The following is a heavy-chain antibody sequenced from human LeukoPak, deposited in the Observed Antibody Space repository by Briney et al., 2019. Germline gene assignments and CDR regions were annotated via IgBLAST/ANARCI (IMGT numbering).Heavy chain of an antibody. V-gene: IGHV3-53*01. D-gene: IGHD2-8*01. Sequence: GGSLRLSCAASGFTVSSNYMSWVRQAPGKGLEWVSVIYSGGSTYYADSVKGRFTISRDNSKNTLYLQMNSLRVEDTAVYYCARGQYCTNGVCYMSPWGYWGQGTLVTVS. CDR2: IYSGGST. J-gene: IGHJ4*02. CDR3: ARGQYCTNGVCYMSPWGY. CDR1: GFTVSSNY.